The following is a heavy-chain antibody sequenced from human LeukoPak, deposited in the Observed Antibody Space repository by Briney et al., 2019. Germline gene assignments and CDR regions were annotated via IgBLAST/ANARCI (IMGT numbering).Heavy chain of an antibody. J-gene: IGHJ5*02. CDR3: ARNITNTWPFPRVFWFDP. V-gene: IGHV4-39*01. CDR1: GGSISSSNYY. D-gene: IGHD2-2*01. CDR2: IYYSGST. Sequence: SETLSLTCTVSGGSISSSNYYWAWIRQPPGKGLEWIGSIYYSGSTFYNPSLQSRVTVFVDVSKNQFSLRLSSVTAADTAVYYCARNITNTWPFPRVFWFDPWGQGTQVTVSS.